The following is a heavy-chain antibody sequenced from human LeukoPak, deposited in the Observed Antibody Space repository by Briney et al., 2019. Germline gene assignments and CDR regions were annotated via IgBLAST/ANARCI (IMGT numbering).Heavy chain of an antibody. Sequence: PGRSLRLSCAASGFTFSSYGMHWVRQAPGKGLEWVAVISYDGSNKYYADSVKGRFTISRDNSKSTLYLQMNSLRAEDTAVYYCAKDEVPGIAVAKGAFDIWGQGTMVTVSS. CDR1: GFTFSSYG. D-gene: IGHD6-19*01. J-gene: IGHJ3*02. CDR3: AKDEVPGIAVAKGAFDI. V-gene: IGHV3-30*18. CDR2: ISYDGSNK.